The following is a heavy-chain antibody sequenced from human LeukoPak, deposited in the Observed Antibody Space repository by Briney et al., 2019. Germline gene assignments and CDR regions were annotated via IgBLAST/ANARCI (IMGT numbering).Heavy chain of an antibody. D-gene: IGHD2-8*01. CDR3: ARAGYYATDAFDI. CDR2: ISSSSSYI. CDR1: GFTFSSYS. V-gene: IGHV3-21*01. Sequence: GGSLRLSCAASGFTFSSYSMNWVRQAPGKGLEWVSSISSSSSYIYYADSVKGRFTISRDNAKNSLYLQMNSLRAEDTAVYYCARAGYYATDAFDIWGQGTMVTVSS. J-gene: IGHJ3*02.